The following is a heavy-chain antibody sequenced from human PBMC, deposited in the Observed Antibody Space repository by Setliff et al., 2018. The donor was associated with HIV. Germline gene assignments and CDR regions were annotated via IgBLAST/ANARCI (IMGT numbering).Heavy chain of an antibody. CDR2: IYPNSGGT. J-gene: IGHJ4*02. CDR3: ARDPYYYDSSGYNFDY. D-gene: IGHD3-22*01. CDR1: GYTFTAYY. Sequence: ASVKVSCKASGYTFTAYYMHWVRQAPGQGLEWMGWIYPNSGGTDYAQKFLGRVTMTSDTSISTAYMELSSLRSDDTAVYYCARDPYYYDSSGYNFDYWGQGTLVTVSS. V-gene: IGHV1-2*02.